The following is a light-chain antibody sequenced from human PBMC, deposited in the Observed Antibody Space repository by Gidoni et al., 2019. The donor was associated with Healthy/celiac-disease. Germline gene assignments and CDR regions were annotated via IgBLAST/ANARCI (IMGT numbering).Light chain of an antibody. CDR3: QQYDSYSPFS. CDR1: QSISSW. Sequence: DIQMTPSTSTLSASVGDRVTITCRASQSISSWLAWYQQKPGKAPKLLIYKASSLESGVPSRYSCSGSGTEFTLTISSLHPDDFATYYCQQYDSYSPFSFGQGTKLEIK. V-gene: IGKV1-5*03. CDR2: KAS. J-gene: IGKJ2*03.